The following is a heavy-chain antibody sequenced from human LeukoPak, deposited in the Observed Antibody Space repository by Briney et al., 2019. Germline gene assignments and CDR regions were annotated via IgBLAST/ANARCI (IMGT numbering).Heavy chain of an antibody. D-gene: IGHD3-3*01. V-gene: IGHV1-69*06. Sequence: GASVKVSCKASGGTFSSYAISWVRQAPGQGLEWMGGIIPIFGTANYAQKFQGRVTITADKSTSTAYMELSSLRSDDTAVYCCARDGGGGDYYTVYWGQGALVTVSS. CDR1: GGTFSSYA. CDR2: IIPIFGTA. CDR3: ARDGGGGDYYTVY. J-gene: IGHJ4*02.